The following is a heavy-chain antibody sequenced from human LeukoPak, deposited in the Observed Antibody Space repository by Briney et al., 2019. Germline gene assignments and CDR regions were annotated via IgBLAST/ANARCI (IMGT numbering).Heavy chain of an antibody. CDR1: GGSISNYY. Sequence: SSETLSLTCTVSGGSISNYYWSWIRQPAGKGLEWIGRIYTSGSTNYNPSLKSRVTMSVDTSKNQFSLKLSSVTAADTAVYYCARDGSIAARPGWFDPWGQGTLVTVSS. CDR2: IYTSGST. CDR3: ARDGSIAARPGWFDP. D-gene: IGHD6-6*01. V-gene: IGHV4-4*07. J-gene: IGHJ5*02.